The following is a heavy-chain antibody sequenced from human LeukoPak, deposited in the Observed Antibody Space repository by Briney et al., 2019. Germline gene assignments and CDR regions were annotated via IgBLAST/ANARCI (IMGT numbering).Heavy chain of an antibody. Sequence: SETLSLTCAVYGGSFSGYYWSWIRQPPGKGLEWIGEINHSGSTNYNPSLKSRVTISVDTSKNQFSLKLSSVTAADTAVYYCASYCSGGSCYQYFSYYYMDVWGKGTTVTISS. D-gene: IGHD2-15*01. V-gene: IGHV4-34*01. CDR3: ASYCSGGSCYQYFSYYYMDV. J-gene: IGHJ6*03. CDR1: GGSFSGYY. CDR2: INHSGST.